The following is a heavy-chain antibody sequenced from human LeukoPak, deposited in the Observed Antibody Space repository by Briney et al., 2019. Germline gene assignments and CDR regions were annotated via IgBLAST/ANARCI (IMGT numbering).Heavy chain of an antibody. Sequence: PSETPSLTCAVYGGSFSGYYWSWIRQPPGKGLEWIGEINHSGSTNYNPSLKSRVTISVDTSKNQFSLKLSSVTAADTAVYYCARGYMNPWIQLWSPRSTYFDYWGQGTLVTVSS. V-gene: IGHV4-34*01. CDR2: INHSGST. CDR1: GGSFSGYY. D-gene: IGHD5-18*01. J-gene: IGHJ4*02. CDR3: ARGYMNPWIQLWSPRSTYFDY.